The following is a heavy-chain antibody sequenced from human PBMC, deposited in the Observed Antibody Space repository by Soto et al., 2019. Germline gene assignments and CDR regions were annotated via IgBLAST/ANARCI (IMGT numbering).Heavy chain of an antibody. CDR3: VMSKYSYGYSFDY. Sequence: PGESLKISCQGSGHSFTSYWISWVRQMPGKGLEWMGRIDPSNSYSVYRPSFEGHVTISADKSIGTAYLQWSSLQASDTAMYYCVMSKYSYGYSFDYWGQGTLVTVSS. CDR2: IDPSNSYS. CDR1: GHSFTSYW. D-gene: IGHD5-18*01. V-gene: IGHV5-10-1*01. J-gene: IGHJ4*02.